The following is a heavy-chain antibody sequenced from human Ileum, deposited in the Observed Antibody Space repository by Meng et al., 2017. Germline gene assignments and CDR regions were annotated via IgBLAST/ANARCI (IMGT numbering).Heavy chain of an antibody. D-gene: IGHD2-15*01. CDR2: IFYTGST. CDR1: GYSISNDYY. CDR3: ARLVAYCSGGRCYSSYFDY. J-gene: IGHJ4*02. V-gene: IGHV4-38-2*02. Sequence: GSLRLSCTVSGYSISNDYYWGWIRQPPGKGLEWIGSIFYTGSTYYNSSLKSRVSISRDTSKNQFSLKLTSVTAADTAMYYCARLVAYCSGGRCYSSYFDYWGQGTLVTVSS.